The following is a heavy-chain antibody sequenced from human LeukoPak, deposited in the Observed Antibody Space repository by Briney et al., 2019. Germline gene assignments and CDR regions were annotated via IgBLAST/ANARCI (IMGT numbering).Heavy chain of an antibody. V-gene: IGHV1-8*01. J-gene: IGHJ4*02. Sequence: GASVKLSCKASGYTFTSYDINWVRQATGPGLEWMGWMNPNSGNTGYAQKFQSRVTMTRNTSISTAYMELSSLRSVNTGVYYCARGSIVAGTFDYFDYWGQGTLVTVSS. CDR3: ARGSIVAGTFDYFDY. CDR1: GYTFTSYD. D-gene: IGHD1-26*01. CDR2: MNPNSGNT.